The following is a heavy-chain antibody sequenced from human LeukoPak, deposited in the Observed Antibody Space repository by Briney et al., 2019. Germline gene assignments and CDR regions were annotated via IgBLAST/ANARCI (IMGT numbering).Heavy chain of an antibody. D-gene: IGHD3-9*01. J-gene: IGHJ4*02. CDR2: MNPNSGNT. V-gene: IGHV1-8*01. Sequence: ASVKVSCKASGYTFTSYDINWVRQATGQGLEWMGWMNPNSGNTGYAQKFQGRVTMTRNTSISTAYMELGSLRSEDTAVYYCARAFYDILTGYYEPGDYWGQGTLVTVSS. CDR3: ARAFYDILTGYYEPGDY. CDR1: GYTFTSYD.